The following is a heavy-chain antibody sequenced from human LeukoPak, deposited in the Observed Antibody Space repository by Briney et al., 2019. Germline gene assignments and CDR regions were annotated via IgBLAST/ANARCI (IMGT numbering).Heavy chain of an antibody. V-gene: IGHV4-31*03. CDR3: ARDTSVAHWFFDL. D-gene: IGHD3-16*01. Sequence: SETLSLTCIVSGGSINSGGFYWSWIRQRPGEGLEWIGYVYYSGSTFYNPSPKSRVTISVDTSRSQFSLKLRSVTAADTAVYYCARDTSVAHWFFDLWGRGTLVTVSS. J-gene: IGHJ2*01. CDR2: VYYSGST. CDR1: GGSINSGGFY.